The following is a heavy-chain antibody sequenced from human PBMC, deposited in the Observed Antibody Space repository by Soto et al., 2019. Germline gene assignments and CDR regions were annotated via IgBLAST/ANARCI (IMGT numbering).Heavy chain of an antibody. CDR1: GGIFSTYA. Sequence: QVQLVQSGAEVKKPGSSLRVSGKASGGIFSTYAISCLRQAPGQGLEGRGGIIPIFGTPNYAQRFQGRVTITADESTSTAYMELSRLRSEDTAVYYCARDRDDYGSGNYYNRIDFWGQGTLVTVSS. V-gene: IGHV1-69*01. D-gene: IGHD3-10*01. J-gene: IGHJ4*02. CDR3: ARDRDDYGSGNYYNRIDF. CDR2: IIPIFGTP.